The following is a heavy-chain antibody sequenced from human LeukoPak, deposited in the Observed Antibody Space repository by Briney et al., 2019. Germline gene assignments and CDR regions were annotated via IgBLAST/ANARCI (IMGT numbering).Heavy chain of an antibody. CDR2: INPSGGRT. CDR3: ARGDGEAASLWENWFDP. CDR1: GYTFTAYH. Sequence: RASVKVSCKASGYTFTAYHLHWVRQGPGQGLEWMGIINPSGGRTSYAQKFQGRVTMTRDMSTSTVYMELSSLRSEDTAVYYCARGDGEAASLWENWFDPWGQGTLVTVSS. D-gene: IGHD6-13*01. J-gene: IGHJ5*02. V-gene: IGHV1-46*01.